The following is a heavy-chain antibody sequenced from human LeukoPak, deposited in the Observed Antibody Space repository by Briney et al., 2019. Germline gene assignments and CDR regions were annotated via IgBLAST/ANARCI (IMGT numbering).Heavy chain of an antibody. V-gene: IGHV3-23*01. Sequence: GGSLRLSCAASGFTFSSYAMSWVRQAPGKGLEWVSAIRGGGGITYYADSVKGRFTISRDNSKNTLYLQMNSLRAKDTAVYYCANGHFGSGSYPILDYWGQGTLVTVSS. J-gene: IGHJ4*02. CDR2: IRGGGGIT. CDR3: ANGHFGSGSYPILDY. D-gene: IGHD3-10*01. CDR1: GFTFSSYA.